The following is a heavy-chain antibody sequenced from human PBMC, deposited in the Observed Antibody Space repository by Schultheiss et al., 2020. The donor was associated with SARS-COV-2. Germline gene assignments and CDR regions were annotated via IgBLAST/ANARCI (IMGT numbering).Heavy chain of an antibody. D-gene: IGHD6-13*01. V-gene: IGHV4-59*05. CDR1: GGSISSYY. CDR3: ARLRGSSSWYDY. CDR2: IYYSGST. Sequence: SETLSLTCTVSGGSISSYYWSWIRQPAGKGLEWIGRIYYSGSTYYNPSLKSRVTISVDTSKNQFSLKLSSVTAADTAVYYCARLRGSSSWYDYWGQGTLVTVSS. J-gene: IGHJ4*02.